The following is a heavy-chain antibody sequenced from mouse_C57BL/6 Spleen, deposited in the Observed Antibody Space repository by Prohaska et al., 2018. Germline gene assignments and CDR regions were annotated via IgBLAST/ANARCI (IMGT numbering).Heavy chain of an antibody. V-gene: IGHV1-55*01. CDR1: GYTFTSYW. Sequence: QLQQPGAELVKPGASVKMSCKASGYTFTSYWITWVKQRPGQGLEWIGDIYPGSGSTNYNEKFKSKATLTVDTSSSTAYMQLSSLTSEDSAVYYCARIYYYGSSYAMDYWGQGTSVTVSS. CDR3: ARIYYYGSSYAMDY. D-gene: IGHD1-1*01. J-gene: IGHJ4*01. CDR2: IYPGSGST.